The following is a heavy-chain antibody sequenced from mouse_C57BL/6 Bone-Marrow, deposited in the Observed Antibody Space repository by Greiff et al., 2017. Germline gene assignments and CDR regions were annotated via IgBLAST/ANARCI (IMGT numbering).Heavy chain of an antibody. CDR3: ARIWSFAY. CDR2: IYPGDGDT. Sequence: QVQLQQSGPELVKPGASVKISCKASGYAFSSSWMNWVKQKPGKGLEWIGRIYPGDGDTNYNGKFKGKATLTADKSSSTAYMQLSSLTSEDSAVYFCARIWSFAYWGQGTLVTVSA. D-gene: IGHD1-1*02. J-gene: IGHJ3*01. V-gene: IGHV1-82*01. CDR1: GYAFSSSW.